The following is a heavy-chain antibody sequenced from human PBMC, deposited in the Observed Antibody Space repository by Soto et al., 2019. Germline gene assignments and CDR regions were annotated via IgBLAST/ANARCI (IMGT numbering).Heavy chain of an antibody. V-gene: IGHV4-31*03. Sequence: LICTVSGVSISSSGYYWSWIRQHPGKGLEWIGCIHYSGSTYYNPSLKRRVTISADTSKNQFSLKLSTVTAADPAVYYCARGLCGRAFPSRGLLYYYYGMHAFGQGT. CDR1: GVSISSSGYY. J-gene: IGHJ6*02. D-gene: IGHD2-21*01. CDR2: IHYSGST. CDR3: ARGLCGRAFPSRGLLYYYYGMHA.